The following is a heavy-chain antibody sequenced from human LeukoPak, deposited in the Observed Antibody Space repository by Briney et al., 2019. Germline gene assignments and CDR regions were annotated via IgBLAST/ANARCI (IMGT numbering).Heavy chain of an antibody. D-gene: IGHD3-10*01. Sequence: SETLSLTCTVSGGSISSGSYYWSWIRQPAGKGLEWIGRIYTSGSTNYNPSLKSRVTISVDTSKNQFSLKLSSVTAADTAVYYCARGTMVRGVKFFGWFDPWGQGTLVTVSS. CDR1: GGSISSGSYY. V-gene: IGHV4-61*02. J-gene: IGHJ5*02. CDR2: IYTSGST. CDR3: ARGTMVRGVKFFGWFDP.